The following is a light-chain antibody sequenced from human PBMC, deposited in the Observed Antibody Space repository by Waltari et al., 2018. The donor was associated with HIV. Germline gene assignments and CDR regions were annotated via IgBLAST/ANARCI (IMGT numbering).Light chain of an antibody. J-gene: IGKJ3*01. CDR2: GAS. V-gene: IGKV3-15*01. CDR1: QRISTN. Sequence: VMTQSPATLSVSPGDRATLSCTTSQRISTNLAWYQQKPGQVPRLLIYGASTRATGIPDRFSGSTSGTDFTLTISSLQSEDSAVYYCQQYNNWPFTFGPGTRLEIK. CDR3: QQYNNWPFT.